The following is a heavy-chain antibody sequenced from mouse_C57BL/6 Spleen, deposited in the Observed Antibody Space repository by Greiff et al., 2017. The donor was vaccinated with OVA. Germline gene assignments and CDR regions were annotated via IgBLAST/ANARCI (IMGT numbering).Heavy chain of an antibody. J-gene: IGHJ4*01. CDR1: GFNIKDYY. V-gene: IGHV14-2*01. CDR2: IDPEDGET. D-gene: IGHD1-1*01. CDR3: ARWGTTVVDYAMDY. Sequence: VQLQQSGAELVKPGASVKLSCTASGFNIKDYYMHWVKQRTEQGLEWIGRIDPEDGETKYDPKFQGKATITADTSSNTAYLQLSSLTSEDTAVYYCARWGTTVVDYAMDYWGQGTSVTVSS.